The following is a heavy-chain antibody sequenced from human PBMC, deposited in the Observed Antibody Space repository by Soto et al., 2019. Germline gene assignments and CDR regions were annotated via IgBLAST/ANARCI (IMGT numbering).Heavy chain of an antibody. V-gene: IGHV3-48*03. Sequence: QLVESGGGLVQPGGSLRLSCSASGFNFNIYGMTWVRQAPGKGLEWISDISTRGTTIHYADSVRDRFTISRDNAKNTLYLHLTSLRDEDTAVYYCARVAIMGVVNMPLFFFDLWGQGTLVTVSS. CDR2: ISTRGTTI. D-gene: IGHD2-15*01. CDR1: GFNFNIYG. J-gene: IGHJ4*02. CDR3: ARVAIMGVVNMPLFFFDL.